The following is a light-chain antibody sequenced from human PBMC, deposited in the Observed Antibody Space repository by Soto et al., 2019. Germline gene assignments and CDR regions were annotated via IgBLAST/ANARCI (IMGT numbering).Light chain of an antibody. CDR3: SSYTGRSLYV. CDR1: NNDVGGYES. Sequence: QSALTQPASVSGSPGQSITLSCTGTNNDVGGYESVSWYQQYAGRAPKLIIYDVSNRPSGISGRFSGSKFGNTASLTISGIQAEDEADYYCSSYTGRSLYVFGTGTKVTVL. V-gene: IGLV2-14*01. J-gene: IGLJ1*01. CDR2: DVS.